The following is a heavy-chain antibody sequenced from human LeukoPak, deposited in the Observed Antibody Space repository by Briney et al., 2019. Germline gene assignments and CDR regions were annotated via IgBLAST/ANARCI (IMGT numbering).Heavy chain of an antibody. Sequence: GESLKISCKGSGYRFTNYWIGWVRQMPGKGLEWMGIIYPGDSETRYSPSFQGQVTISADKSITTAYLRWSSLKASDTAMYYCARQGDGYINNYFDPWGQGTLVTVSS. D-gene: IGHD5-24*01. CDR1: GYRFTNYW. V-gene: IGHV5-51*01. J-gene: IGHJ5*02. CDR3: ARQGDGYINNYFDP. CDR2: IYPGDSET.